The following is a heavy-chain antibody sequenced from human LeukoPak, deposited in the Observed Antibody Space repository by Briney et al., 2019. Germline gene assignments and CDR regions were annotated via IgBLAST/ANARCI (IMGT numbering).Heavy chain of an antibody. V-gene: IGHV5-51*01. D-gene: IGHD3-9*01. CDR2: IYPGDSDT. CDR3: ARATPYYDILTGYYPGWFDP. J-gene: IGHJ5*02. Sequence: GESLQISCKGSGYSFTSYWIGWVRQMPGKGLEWMGIIYPGDSDTRYSPSFQGQVTISADKSISTAYLQWSSLKASDTAMYYCARATPYYDILTGYYPGWFDPWGQGTLVTVSS. CDR1: GYSFTSYW.